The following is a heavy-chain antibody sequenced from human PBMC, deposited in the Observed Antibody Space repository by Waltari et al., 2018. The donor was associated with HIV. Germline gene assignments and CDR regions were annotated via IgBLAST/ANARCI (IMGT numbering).Heavy chain of an antibody. J-gene: IGHJ4*02. CDR1: GFTFEDYA. D-gene: IGHD3-10*01. CDR2: ISWNSDST. Sequence: EVQLVESGGGLVQPGRSLRLSCAASGFTFEDYAMHWVRQVSGQGLEWVSGISWNSDSTGYADSVKGRFTISRDNAKTSLYLQMNSLRTEDTALYYCTKAESFFHPPDYWGQGTLVTVSS. CDR3: TKAESFFHPPDY. V-gene: IGHV3-9*01.